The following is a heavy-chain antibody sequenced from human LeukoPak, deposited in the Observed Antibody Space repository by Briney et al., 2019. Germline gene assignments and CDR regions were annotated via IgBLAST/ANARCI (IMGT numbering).Heavy chain of an antibody. CDR2: SSAYNGNT. CDR3: ARDLEAGVGFWSGYYSSNWFDP. Sequence: ASVKVSCKASGYTFTSYGISWVRQAPGQGLEWMGWSSAYNGNTNYAQELQGRVTMTTDTSTSTAYMELRSLRSDDTAVYYCARDLEAGVGFWSGYYSSNWFDPWGQGTLVTVSS. J-gene: IGHJ5*02. D-gene: IGHD3-3*01. V-gene: IGHV1-18*01. CDR1: GYTFTSYG.